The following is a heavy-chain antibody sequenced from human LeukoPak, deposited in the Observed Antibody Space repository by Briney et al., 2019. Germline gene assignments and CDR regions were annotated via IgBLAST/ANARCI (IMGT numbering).Heavy chain of an antibody. Sequence: GGSLRLSCGASGFTLSDYHMTWIRQAPGKGLEWISYINSGGSTIYYADSVNGRFTISRDNAKDSLYLQMNSLRVEDTAVYYCAGTPGIYQTFDYWGQGTLVTVSS. J-gene: IGHJ4*02. V-gene: IGHV3-11*04. CDR3: AGTPGIYQTFDY. D-gene: IGHD2-2*01. CDR2: INSGGSTI. CDR1: GFTLSDYH.